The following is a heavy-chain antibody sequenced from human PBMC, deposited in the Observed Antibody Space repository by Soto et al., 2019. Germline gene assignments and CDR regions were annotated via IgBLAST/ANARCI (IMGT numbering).Heavy chain of an antibody. CDR1: GFICSNNG. CDR2: MSYDGSDT. J-gene: IGHJ4*02. Sequence: QVQLVESGGGGVQTGRSLRLSCVGSGFICSNNGMHWVRQTPGKGLECVAFMSYDGSDTFYADSVKGRFTISRDNSKNNLFLHMSNLRAEDTAMYYCTIVRVADSALDHWGQGTLVTVSS. V-gene: IGHV3-30*03. D-gene: IGHD3-10*02. CDR3: TIVRVADSALDH.